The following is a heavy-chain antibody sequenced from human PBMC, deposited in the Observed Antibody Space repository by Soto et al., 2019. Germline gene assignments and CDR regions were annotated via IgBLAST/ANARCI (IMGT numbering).Heavy chain of an antibody. CDR2: IKQDGSEK. J-gene: IGHJ4*02. CDR3: TRGRENYSYFEY. CDR1: GLTFSSYW. V-gene: IGHV3-7*04. Sequence: GGSLRLSCAASGLTFSSYWISWVRQAPGKGLEWVANIKQDGSEKYYVDSVRGRFTISRDNAKNTVFLQMSSLRAEDTAVYYCTRGRENYSYFEYWGQGIVVTVSS. D-gene: IGHD1-26*01.